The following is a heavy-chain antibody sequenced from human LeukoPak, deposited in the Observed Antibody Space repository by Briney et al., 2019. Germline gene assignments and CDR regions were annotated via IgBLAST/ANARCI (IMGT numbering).Heavy chain of an antibody. CDR1: GYTLTELS. CDR2: FDPEDGET. D-gene: IGHD3-22*01. V-gene: IGHV1-24*01. Sequence: ASVKVSCKVSGYTLTELSMHWVRQAPGKGLEGMGGFDPEDGETIYAQKFQGRVTMTEDTSTDTAYMELSSLRSEDTAVYYCATNYDSSGYSDLDIWGQGTMVTVSS. CDR3: ATNYDSSGYSDLDI. J-gene: IGHJ3*02.